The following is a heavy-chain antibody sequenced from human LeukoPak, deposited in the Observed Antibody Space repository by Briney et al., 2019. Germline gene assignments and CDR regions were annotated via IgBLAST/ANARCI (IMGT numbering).Heavy chain of an antibody. J-gene: IGHJ5*02. CDR2: ISYDGSNK. D-gene: IGHD3-22*01. Sequence: PGGSLRLSCAASGITFSSYGMHWVRQAPGKGLEWAAVISYDGSNKYYADSVKGRFTISRDNSKNTLYLQMNSLRAEDTAVYYCAKARGAYDSSGYPWWFDPWGQGTLVTVSS. CDR1: GITFSSYG. CDR3: AKARGAYDSSGYPWWFDP. V-gene: IGHV3-30*18.